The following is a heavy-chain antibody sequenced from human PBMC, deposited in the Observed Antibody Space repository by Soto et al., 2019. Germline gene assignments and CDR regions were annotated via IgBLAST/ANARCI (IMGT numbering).Heavy chain of an antibody. J-gene: IGHJ6*03. D-gene: IGHD2-15*01. CDR3: ARDPGYCSGGSCYRYMDV. Sequence: EMQLVESGGGLVNPGGSLRLSCAASGLIVNNNYMNWVRQAPGKGLEWVSVIHSGNSASYADSVMGRFTISRHNSKNMAYLQMNSLRAEDTAVYYCARDPGYCSGGSCYRYMDVWGKGTTVTVSS. CDR1: GLIVNNNY. CDR2: IHSGNSA. V-gene: IGHV3-53*04.